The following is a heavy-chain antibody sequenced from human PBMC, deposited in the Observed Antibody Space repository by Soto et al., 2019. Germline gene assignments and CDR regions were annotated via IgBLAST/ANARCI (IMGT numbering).Heavy chain of an antibody. V-gene: IGHV3-9*01. CDR1: GFTFDDYA. J-gene: IGHJ6*02. Sequence: EVQLVESGGGLVQPGRSLRLSCAASGFTFDDYAMHWVRQVPGKGLEWVSGINWNSVSIAYADSVKGRFSISRDNAKKSLNLQMNSLRPEDTALYYYAKQVVPSAKIYYAMDVWGQGTTVTVSS. CDR2: INWNSVSI. D-gene: IGHD2-2*01. CDR3: AKQVVPSAKIYYAMDV.